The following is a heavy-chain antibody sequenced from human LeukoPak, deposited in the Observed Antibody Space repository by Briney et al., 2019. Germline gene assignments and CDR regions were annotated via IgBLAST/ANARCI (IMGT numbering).Heavy chain of an antibody. CDR1: GYTFTSYG. Sequence: ASVKVSCKASGYTFTSYGISWVRQAPGQGLEWMGWISAYNGNTNYAQKLQGRVTMTTDTSTSTAYMELRSLRSDDTAVYYCARPARDSSGWHYFDYWGQGTLVTVSS. D-gene: IGHD6-19*01. CDR2: ISAYNGNT. V-gene: IGHV1-18*01. J-gene: IGHJ4*02. CDR3: ARPARDSSGWHYFDY.